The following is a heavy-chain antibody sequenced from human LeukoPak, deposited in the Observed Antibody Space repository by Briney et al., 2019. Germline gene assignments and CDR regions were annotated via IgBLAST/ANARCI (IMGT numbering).Heavy chain of an antibody. CDR2: IYPGDSDT. CDR1: GYSFTSYW. J-gene: IGHJ3*02. V-gene: IGHV5-51*01. D-gene: IGHD5-18*01. Sequence: GESRKISCKGSGYSFTSYWIGWVRQMPGKGLEWMGIIYPGDSDTRYSPSFQGQVTISADKSISTAYLQWSSLKASDTAMYYCARYPGYSYGSGAFDIWGQGTMVTASS. CDR3: ARYPGYSYGSGAFDI.